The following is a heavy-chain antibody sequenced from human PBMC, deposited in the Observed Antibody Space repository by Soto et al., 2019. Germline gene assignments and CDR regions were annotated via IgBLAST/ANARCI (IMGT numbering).Heavy chain of an antibody. Sequence: SETLSLTCTVSEGSIRGYYWSWIRQPPGKGLEWIVYFHYTGISNYNSSLKSRVTMSLDTSKNQFSLKLSSVSAADTAIYYCARGASNWQYFDYWGQGALVTVSS. CDR1: EGSIRGYY. D-gene: IGHD4-4*01. CDR2: FHYTGIS. CDR3: ARGASNWQYFDY. V-gene: IGHV4-59*01. J-gene: IGHJ4*02.